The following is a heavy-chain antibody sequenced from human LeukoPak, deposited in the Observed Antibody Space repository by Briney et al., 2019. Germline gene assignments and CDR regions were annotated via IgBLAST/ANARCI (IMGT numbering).Heavy chain of an antibody. Sequence: ASVKVSCKASGYTFTSYAMNWVRQAPGQGLEWMGWINTNTGNPTYAQGFTGRFVFSLDTSVSTAYVQISSLKAEDTAVYYCARDVQRGPETTGYCSGSSCYSPNNWFDPWGQGTLVTVSS. J-gene: IGHJ5*02. CDR3: ARDVQRGPETTGYCSGSSCYSPNNWFDP. D-gene: IGHD2-15*01. CDR1: GYTFTSYA. CDR2: INTNTGNP. V-gene: IGHV7-4-1*02.